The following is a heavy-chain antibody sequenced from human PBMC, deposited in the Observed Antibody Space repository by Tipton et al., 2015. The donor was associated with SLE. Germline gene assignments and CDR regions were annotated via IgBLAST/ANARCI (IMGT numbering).Heavy chain of an antibody. CDR1: GFTFSDYY. CDR3: AKNFRSTRTWNRIGSYFGMDV. D-gene: IGHD1-1*01. J-gene: IGHJ6*02. V-gene: IGHV3-53*05. Sequence: SLRLSCAGSGFTFSDYYMSWVRQAPGKGLEWVSAIYSGGNTYYGDSVKGRFTISRDNSKDILYLQMNSLRPEDTAVYYCAKNFRSTRTWNRIGSYFGMDVWGQGTTVSVSS. CDR2: IYSGGNT.